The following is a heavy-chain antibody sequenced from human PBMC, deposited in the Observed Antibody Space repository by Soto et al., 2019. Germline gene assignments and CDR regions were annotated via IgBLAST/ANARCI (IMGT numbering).Heavy chain of an antibody. CDR1: GFTFSSYS. D-gene: IGHD6-19*01. Sequence: PGGSLRLSCAASGFTFSSYSMNWVRQAPGKGLEWVSSISSSSSYIYYADSVKGRFTISRDNAKNSLYLQMNSLRAEDTAVYYCARDIAVAGIFDYWGQGTLVTVSS. CDR3: ARDIAVAGIFDY. J-gene: IGHJ4*02. V-gene: IGHV3-21*01. CDR2: ISSSSSYI.